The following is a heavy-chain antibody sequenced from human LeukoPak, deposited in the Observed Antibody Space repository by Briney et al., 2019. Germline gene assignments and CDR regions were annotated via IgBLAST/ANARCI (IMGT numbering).Heavy chain of an antibody. Sequence: GWSLRLSCAASGVTFRSYSMNWVRKALGKGLDWVAYINSVSGGIDYADSVKVRFTISGDNAKGTVDLQMNSLRPDDTAVYYCANDDAWLQYGNWGRGTLVTVSS. D-gene: IGHD5-24*01. J-gene: IGHJ4*02. CDR1: GVTFRSYS. CDR2: INSVSGGI. V-gene: IGHV3-48*01. CDR3: ANDDAWLQYGN.